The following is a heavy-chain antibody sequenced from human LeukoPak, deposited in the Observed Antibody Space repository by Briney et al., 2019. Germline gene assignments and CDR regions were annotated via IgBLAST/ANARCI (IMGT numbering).Heavy chain of an antibody. Sequence: PGGSLRLSCAASGFAFSSYSMNWVHQAPGKGLEWVSSISSSSSYIYYADSVKGRFTISRDNAKNSLYLQMNSLRAEDTAVYYCARGDTAMSTVDVWGKGTTVTVSS. V-gene: IGHV3-21*01. J-gene: IGHJ6*04. D-gene: IGHD5-18*01. CDR3: ARGDTAMSTVDV. CDR2: ISSSSSYI. CDR1: GFAFSSYS.